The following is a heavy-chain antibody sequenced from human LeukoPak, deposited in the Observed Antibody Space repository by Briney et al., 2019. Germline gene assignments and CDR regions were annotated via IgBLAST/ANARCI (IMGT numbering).Heavy chain of an antibody. Sequence: SETLSRTCTVSGGSISSSNYYWGWIRQPPGKGQEWIGSIYYSGSTYNNPSLKSRVTISVDTSKNQFSLKLSSVTAADTAVYYCASRRTTIGRGYFDYWGQGTLVTVSS. D-gene: IGHD5-24*01. CDR1: GGSISSSNYY. CDR2: IYYSGST. J-gene: IGHJ4*02. CDR3: ASRRTTIGRGYFDY. V-gene: IGHV4-39*01.